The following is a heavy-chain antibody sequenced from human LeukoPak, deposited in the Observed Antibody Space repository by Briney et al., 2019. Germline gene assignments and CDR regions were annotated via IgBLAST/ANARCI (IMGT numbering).Heavy chain of an antibody. CDR2: IYYSGST. J-gene: IGHJ6*02. CDR1: GGSISSHY. Sequence: SETLSLTCTVSGGSISSHYWSWIRQPPGKGLEWIGYIYYSGSTNYNPSLKSRVTMSVDTSKNQFSLKLSSVTAADTAVYYCARGGEVPAAMWGYAYYYYYGMDVWGQGTTVTVSS. V-gene: IGHV4-59*11. D-gene: IGHD2-2*01. CDR3: ARGGEVPAAMWGYAYYYYYGMDV.